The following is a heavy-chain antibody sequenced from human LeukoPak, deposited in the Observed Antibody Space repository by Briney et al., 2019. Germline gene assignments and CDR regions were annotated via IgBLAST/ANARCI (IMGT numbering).Heavy chain of an antibody. Sequence: SVKVSCKASGGTFSSYAISWVQQAPGQGLEWMGGIIPIFGTANYAQKFQGRVTITADESTSTAYMELSSLRSEDTAVYYCARSPYCGGDCYLTAFDIWGQGTMVTVSS. J-gene: IGHJ3*02. CDR2: IIPIFGTA. D-gene: IGHD2-21*02. CDR1: GGTFSSYA. CDR3: ARSPYCGGDCYLTAFDI. V-gene: IGHV1-69*01.